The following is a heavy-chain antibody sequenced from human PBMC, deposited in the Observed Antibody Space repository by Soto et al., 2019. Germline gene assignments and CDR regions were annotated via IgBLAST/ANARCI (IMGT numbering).Heavy chain of an antibody. CDR2: ISYDGSNK. D-gene: IGHD3-16*01. Sequence: GGSLRLSCVGSGFTFSSNWMTWVRQAPGKGLEWVAVISYDGSNKYYADSVKGRFTISRDNSKNTLYLQMNSLRAEDTAVYFCARVRHQVYYDRFVDMDYWGQGALVTVSS. V-gene: IGHV3-30*03. CDR3: ARVRHQVYYDRFVDMDY. CDR1: GFTFSSNW. J-gene: IGHJ4*02.